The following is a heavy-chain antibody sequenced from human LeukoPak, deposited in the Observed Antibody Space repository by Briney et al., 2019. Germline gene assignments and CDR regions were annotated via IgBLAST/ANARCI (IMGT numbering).Heavy chain of an antibody. CDR3: ARESIDQWELSY. CDR2: IYSGGST. J-gene: IGHJ4*02. D-gene: IGHD1-26*01. V-gene: IGHV3-66*01. CDR1: GFTVSSNY. Sequence: GGSLRLSCAASGFTVSSNYMSWVRQAPGKGLEWVSVIYSGGSTYYADSVKGRFTISRDNSKNTLYLQMNSLRAEDTAVYYCARESIDQWELSYWGQGTLVTVSS.